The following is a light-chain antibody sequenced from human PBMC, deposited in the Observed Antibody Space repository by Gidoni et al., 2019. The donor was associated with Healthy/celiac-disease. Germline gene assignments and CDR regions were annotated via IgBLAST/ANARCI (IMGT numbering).Light chain of an antibody. V-gene: IGKV3-11*01. CDR3: QQRSNWPLT. J-gene: IGKJ4*01. Sequence: EIVLTQSPATLSLSPGESSTLSCRASQSVSSYLAWYQQKPGQAPWLLIYDASNRATGIPARFSGSGSGTDFTLPISSLEPEDFAVYYCQQRSNWPLTFGGGTKVEIK. CDR1: QSVSSY. CDR2: DAS.